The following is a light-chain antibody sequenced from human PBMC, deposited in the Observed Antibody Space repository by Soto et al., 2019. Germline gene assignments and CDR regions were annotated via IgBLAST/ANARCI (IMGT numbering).Light chain of an antibody. CDR2: DVT. CDR1: SSDVGGYNH. Sequence: QSALTQPASVSGSPGQSITISCTGTSSDVGGYNHVSWYQQHPGKAPKLMNYDVTDRPSGVSNRFSGSKSGNTASLAISGLQAEDEADYYCNTYTSTNTLVFGGGTKLTVL. J-gene: IGLJ2*01. CDR3: NTYTSTNTLV. V-gene: IGLV2-14*03.